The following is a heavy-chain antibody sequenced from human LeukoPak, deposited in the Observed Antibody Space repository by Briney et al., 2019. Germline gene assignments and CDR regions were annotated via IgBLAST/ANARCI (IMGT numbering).Heavy chain of an antibody. V-gene: IGHV1-69*05. CDR2: IIPIFGTA. Sequence: SVKVSCKASGGTFISYAISWVRQAPGQGLEWMGGIIPIFGTANYAQKFQGRVTITTDESTSTAYMELSSLRSEDTAVYYCARSPPFLYREGYYYMDVWGKGTTVTVSS. CDR1: GGTFISYA. CDR3: ARSPPFLYREGYYYMDV. J-gene: IGHJ6*03. D-gene: IGHD2-8*01.